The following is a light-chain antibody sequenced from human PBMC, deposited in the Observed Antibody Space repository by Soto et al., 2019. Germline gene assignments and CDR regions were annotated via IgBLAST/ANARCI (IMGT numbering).Light chain of an antibody. CDR3: QQYNNWPYT. Sequence: EIVMTQSPATLSVSPGERATLSCRASQSVSSNLAWYQQKPGQAPRLLIYGASTRATGIPARFSGSRSGTDFTLTTSSLKYHDFAVYSCQQYNNWPYTSGKGTQLQTK. CDR2: GAS. J-gene: IGKJ2*01. CDR1: QSVSSN. V-gene: IGKV3-15*01.